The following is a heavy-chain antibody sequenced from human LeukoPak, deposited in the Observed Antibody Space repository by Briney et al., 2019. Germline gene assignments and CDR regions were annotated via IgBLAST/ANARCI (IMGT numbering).Heavy chain of an antibody. V-gene: IGHV3-66*01. CDR1: GFTLSSNY. Sequence: GGSLRLSCAASGFTLSSNYMSWVRQAPGKGLEWVSVIYSGGSTYYADSVKGRFTISRDNSKNTLYLQMNSLRAEDTAVYYCAGDGSGINWFDPWGEGTLVTVSS. CDR3: AGDGSGINWFDP. CDR2: IYSGGST. D-gene: IGHD3-10*01. J-gene: IGHJ5*02.